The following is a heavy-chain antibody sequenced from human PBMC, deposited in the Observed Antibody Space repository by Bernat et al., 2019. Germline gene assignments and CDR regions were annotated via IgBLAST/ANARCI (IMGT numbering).Heavy chain of an antibody. V-gene: IGHV3-74*01. CDR2: ISSDVTGT. D-gene: IGHD3-16*01. Sequence: EVQLVESGGGLVQPGGSLRLSCAASGFMFSSYCMHWVRQAPGRGLVWVSRISSDVTGTNYADSVKGRFAVSRDNAKNTLYLQMNSLRDEDTAVYYFAGGDDDDAFDIWGQGTMVTVSS. J-gene: IGHJ3*02. CDR1: GFMFSSYC. CDR3: AGGDDDDAFDI.